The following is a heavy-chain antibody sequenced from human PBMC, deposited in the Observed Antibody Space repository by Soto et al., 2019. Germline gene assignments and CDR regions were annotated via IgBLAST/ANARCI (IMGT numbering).Heavy chain of an antibody. D-gene: IGHD4-17*01. CDR3: ASPPVPYYYYGMDV. CDR2: INSDGSST. CDR1: GFTFSSYW. V-gene: IGHV3-74*01. J-gene: IGHJ6*02. Sequence: GVLRLSCAASGFTFSSYWMHWVRQAPGKGLVWVSRINSDGSSTSYADSVKGRFTISRDNAKNTLYLQMNSLRAEDTAVYYCASPPVPYYYYGMDVWGQGTTVTVSS.